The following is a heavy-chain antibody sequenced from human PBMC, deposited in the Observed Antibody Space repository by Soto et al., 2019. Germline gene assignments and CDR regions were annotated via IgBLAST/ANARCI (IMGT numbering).Heavy chain of an antibody. CDR1: GGSFSGYY. J-gene: IGHJ6*02. Sequence: SETLSLTCAVYGGSFSGYYWGWIRQPPGKGLEWIGEINHSGSTNYNPSLKSRVTISVDTSKNQFSLKLSSVTAADTAVYYCARGVDYYYYGMDVWGQGTTVTVSS. V-gene: IGHV4-34*01. CDR3: ARGVDYYYYGMDV. CDR2: INHSGST.